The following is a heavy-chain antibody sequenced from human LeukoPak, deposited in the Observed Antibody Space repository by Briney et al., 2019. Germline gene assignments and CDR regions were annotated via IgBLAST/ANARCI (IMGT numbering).Heavy chain of an antibody. CDR1: GGSISSYY. CDR2: IYTSGST. Sequence: TSETLSLTCTVSGGSISSYYWSWIRQPAGKGLEWIGRIYTSGSTNYNPSLKSRVTISVDTSKNQFSLKLSSVTAADTAVYYCARDYASYYYYYMDVWGKGTTVTVSS. CDR3: ARDYASYYYYYMDV. V-gene: IGHV4-4*07. J-gene: IGHJ6*03. D-gene: IGHD2-2*01.